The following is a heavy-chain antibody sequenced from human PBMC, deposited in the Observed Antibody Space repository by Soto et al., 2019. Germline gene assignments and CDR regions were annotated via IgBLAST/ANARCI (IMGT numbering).Heavy chain of an antibody. CDR1: GGSISSSSYY. Sequence: SETLSLTCTVSGGSISSSSYYWGWIRQPPGKGLEWIGSIYYSGSTYYNPSLKSRVTISVDTSKNQFSLKLSSVTAADTAVYYCAGRLLSPHFYPTVAGNWFDPWGQGTLVTVSS. J-gene: IGHJ5*02. V-gene: IGHV4-39*01. CDR2: IYYSGST. D-gene: IGHD6-19*01. CDR3: AGRLLSPHFYPTVAGNWFDP.